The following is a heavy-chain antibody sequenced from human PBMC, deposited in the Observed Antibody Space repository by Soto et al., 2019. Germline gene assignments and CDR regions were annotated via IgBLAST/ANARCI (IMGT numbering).Heavy chain of an antibody. J-gene: IGHJ4*02. CDR1: GFSLSTSGVV. Sequence: QITLKESGPTLVKPTQTLTLTCTFSGFSLSTSGVVVGWIRQPPGKALEWLALIYWNDDKRYSPSLKSRLTITKDTSKNQVVLTMTNMDPVDTATYYCAHQAYCGGDCYPDYWGQGTLVTVSS. CDR3: AHQAYCGGDCYPDY. CDR2: IYWNDDK. D-gene: IGHD2-21*02. V-gene: IGHV2-5*01.